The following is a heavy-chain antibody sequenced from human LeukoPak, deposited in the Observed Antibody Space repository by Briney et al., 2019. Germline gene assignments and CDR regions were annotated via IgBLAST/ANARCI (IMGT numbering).Heavy chain of an antibody. CDR2: ISSSDTAI. CDR3: ARASPVASTQHFDY. D-gene: IGHD6-19*01. J-gene: IGHJ4*02. V-gene: IGHV3-48*01. CDR1: GFTFNSYS. Sequence: GGSLRLSCVASGFTFNSYSRSWVRQAPGKGLGWVSYISSSDTAIYYADSVKGRFTISRDNAKNSLYLQMNSLRAEDTAVYYCARASPVASTQHFDYWGQGTLVTVSS.